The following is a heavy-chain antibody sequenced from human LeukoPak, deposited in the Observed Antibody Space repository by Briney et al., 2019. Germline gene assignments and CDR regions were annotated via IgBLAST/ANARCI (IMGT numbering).Heavy chain of an antibody. V-gene: IGHV3-48*01. J-gene: IGHJ4*02. CDR3: DSSGHPPY. D-gene: IGHD3-22*01. Sequence: GGSLRLSCAASGSIFSSYSMKWVRQAPGKGLEWVSYISSSSTTIYYADSVKGRFTISRDNAKNSLYLQMNSLRAEDTAVYYYDSSGHPPYWGQGTLVTVSS. CDR2: ISSSSTTI. CDR1: GSIFSSYS.